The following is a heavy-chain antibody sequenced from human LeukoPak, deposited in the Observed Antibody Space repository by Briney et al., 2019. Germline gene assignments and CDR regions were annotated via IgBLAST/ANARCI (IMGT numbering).Heavy chain of an antibody. CDR3: ARDLYSSGWHSYYFAD. CDR2: IYYSGST. Sequence: SETLSLTCTASGDSISSYYWSWIRQPPGKGLEWIGYIYYSGSTNYNPSLKSRVTISVDTSKNQFSLKLSSVTAADTAVYYCARDLYSSGWHSYYFADWGQGTLVTVSS. V-gene: IGHV4-59*01. CDR1: GDSISSYY. J-gene: IGHJ4*02. D-gene: IGHD6-19*01.